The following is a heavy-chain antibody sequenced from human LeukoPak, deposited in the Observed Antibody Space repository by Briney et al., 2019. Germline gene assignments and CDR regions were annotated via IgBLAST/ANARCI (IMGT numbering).Heavy chain of an antibody. D-gene: IGHD6-13*01. J-gene: IGHJ6*03. V-gene: IGHV3-11*04. CDR2: ISSSGSTI. CDR3: AREGYSSSPGDYYYYMDV. Sequence: GGSLRLSCAASGFTFSDYYMSWIRQAPGKGLEWVSYISSSGSTIYYADSVKGRFTISRDNAKNSLYLQMNSLRAEDTAVYYCAREGYSSSPGDYYYYMDVWGKGTTVTVSS. CDR1: GFTFSDYY.